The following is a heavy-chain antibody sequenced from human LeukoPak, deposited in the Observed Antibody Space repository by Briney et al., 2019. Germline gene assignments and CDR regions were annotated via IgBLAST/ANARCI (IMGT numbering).Heavy chain of an antibody. V-gene: IGHV4-59*11. Sequence: EPSETLSLTCTVSGGSISSHYCSWIRQPPGKGLEWIGYISYSGSTNYSPSLKSRVTISVNMSKNQFSLKLSSVTAADTAVYYCAWHTSGWYGFDPWGQGTLVTVSS. D-gene: IGHD6-19*01. CDR2: ISYSGST. J-gene: IGHJ5*02. CDR1: GGSISSHY. CDR3: AWHTSGWYGFDP.